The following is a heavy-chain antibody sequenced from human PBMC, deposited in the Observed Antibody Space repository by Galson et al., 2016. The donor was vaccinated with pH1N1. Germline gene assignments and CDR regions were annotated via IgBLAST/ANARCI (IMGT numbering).Heavy chain of an antibody. CDR2: IYGSGVTT. CDR1: GFTFSNYA. D-gene: IGHD3-10*01. CDR3: AKDWRQYFGSGSYFDF. Sequence: SLRLSCAASGFTFSNYAMIWVRQAPGKGLEWVSGIYGSGVTTFYADSVKGRFTISRDNSKNTLYLQMNSLRAEDTAAYYCAKDWRQYFGSGSYFDFRGQGTLVTVSS. J-gene: IGHJ4*02. V-gene: IGHV3-23*01.